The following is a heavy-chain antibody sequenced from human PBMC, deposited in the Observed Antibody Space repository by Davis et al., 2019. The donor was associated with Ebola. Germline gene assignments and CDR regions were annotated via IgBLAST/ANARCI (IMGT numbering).Heavy chain of an antibody. V-gene: IGHV4-59*01. CDR1: GDSMSPYY. J-gene: IGHJ4*02. CDR3: ARQYSSGWLDY. CDR2: IYHSGST. D-gene: IGHD6-19*01. Sequence: MPSETLSLTCTVSGDSMSPYYWSWIRQSPGKGLEWIGHIYHSGSTNYNPSLKSRVTISRDTSKNQFSLKVNSVAAADTAMYYCARQYSSGWLDYWGQGTLVTVFS.